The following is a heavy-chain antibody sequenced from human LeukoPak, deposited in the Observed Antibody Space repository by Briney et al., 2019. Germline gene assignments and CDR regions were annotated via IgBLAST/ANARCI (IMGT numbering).Heavy chain of an antibody. Sequence: GASVKVSCKASGGTFSSYAISWVRQAPGQGLEWMGWINPNSGGTNYAQKFQGRVTMTRDTSISTAYMELSRLRSDDTAVYYCARDGHRYYDSSGYYPYWGQGTLVTVSS. D-gene: IGHD3-22*01. CDR2: INPNSGGT. V-gene: IGHV1-2*02. J-gene: IGHJ4*02. CDR1: GGTFSSYA. CDR3: ARDGHRYYDSSGYYPY.